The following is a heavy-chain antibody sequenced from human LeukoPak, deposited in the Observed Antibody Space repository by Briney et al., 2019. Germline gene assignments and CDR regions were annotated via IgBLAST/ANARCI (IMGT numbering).Heavy chain of an antibody. CDR1: GYSFTSYW. Sequence: GESLKISCKGSGYSFTSYWIGWVRQMPGKGLEWMGIIYPGDSGTRYSPSFQGQVTISADKSISTAYLQWNSLKASDTAMYYCARQVAVGLVAFDYWGQGTLVTVSS. CDR2: IYPGDSGT. D-gene: IGHD6-19*01. V-gene: IGHV5-51*01. CDR3: ARQVAVGLVAFDY. J-gene: IGHJ4*02.